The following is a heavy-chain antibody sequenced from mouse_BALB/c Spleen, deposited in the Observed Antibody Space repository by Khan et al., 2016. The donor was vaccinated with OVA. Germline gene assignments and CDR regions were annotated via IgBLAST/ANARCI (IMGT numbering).Heavy chain of an antibody. J-gene: IGHJ1*01. D-gene: IGHD6-1*01. V-gene: IGHV9-3-1*01. CDR2: INTYTGEP. Sequence: QIQLVQSGPELKKPGETVKISCKASGYTFTNYGMNWVKQAPGKGLKWMGWINTYTGEPTYADDFKGRFAFSLETSANTAYLQINNLKNEDTATYFWARAASYWFVDVWGARTTVTVSS. CDR3: ARAASYWFVDV. CDR1: GYTFTNYG.